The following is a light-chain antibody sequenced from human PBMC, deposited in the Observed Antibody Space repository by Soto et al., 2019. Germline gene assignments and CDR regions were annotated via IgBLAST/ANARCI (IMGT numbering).Light chain of an antibody. CDR1: QTINNN. J-gene: IGKJ1*01. CDR2: GAS. CDR3: QQYNNWPQT. Sequence: VMTLAPATLSVSPGERATLSCRASQTINNNVAWYQLKDGQVPRLGIYGASTRATDIPARFSGSGSGTEFTLTISSLQSEDFAEYHCQQYNNWPQTFRQGTKVDIK. V-gene: IGKV3-15*01.